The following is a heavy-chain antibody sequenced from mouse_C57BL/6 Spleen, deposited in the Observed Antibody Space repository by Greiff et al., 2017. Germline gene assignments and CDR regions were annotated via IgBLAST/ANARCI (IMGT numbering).Heavy chain of an antibody. CDR2: IDPSDSYT. V-gene: IGHV1-69*01. D-gene: IGHD2-3*01. J-gene: IGHJ2*01. Sequence: VKLQQPGAELVMPGASVKLSCKASGYTFTSYWMHWVKQRPGQGLEWIGEIDPSDSYTNYNQQFKGKSTLTVDKSSSTAYIQLSSLTSEDSAVYYCAREGDGYPYWGQGTTLTVSS. CDR3: AREGDGYPY. CDR1: GYTFTSYW.